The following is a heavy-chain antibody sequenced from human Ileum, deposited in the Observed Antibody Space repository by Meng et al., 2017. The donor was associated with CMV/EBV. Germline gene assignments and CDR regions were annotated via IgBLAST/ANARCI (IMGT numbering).Heavy chain of an antibody. J-gene: IGHJ6*02. D-gene: IGHD3-3*01. CDR2: IPSDGTKK. V-gene: IGHV3-30*04. CDR3: ARDLESEQRDYGLDV. CDR1: GFTFNSYA. Sequence: GGSLRLSCAASGFTFNSYAMHWVRQAPGKGLEWVAIIPSDGTKKDYADSVKGRFTISRDNSKNMIYVQMISLRPEDTAVYYCARDLESEQRDYGLDVWGQGTTVTVSS.